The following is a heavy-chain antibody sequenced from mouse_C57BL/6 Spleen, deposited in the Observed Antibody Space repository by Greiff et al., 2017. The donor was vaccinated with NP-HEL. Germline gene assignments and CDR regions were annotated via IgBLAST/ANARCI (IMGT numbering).Heavy chain of an antibody. Sequence: EVKLMESGGGLVQPGGSMKLSCAASGFTFSDAWMDWVRQSPEQGLEWVAEIRNKANNPASYSAESVKGMFTISRDDSKSSVYLQMNSLRAEDTGIYYCTRLYYFDYWGQGTTLTVSS. CDR3: TRLYYFDY. CDR1: GFTFSDAW. J-gene: IGHJ2*01. CDR2: IRNKANNPAS. V-gene: IGHV6-6*01.